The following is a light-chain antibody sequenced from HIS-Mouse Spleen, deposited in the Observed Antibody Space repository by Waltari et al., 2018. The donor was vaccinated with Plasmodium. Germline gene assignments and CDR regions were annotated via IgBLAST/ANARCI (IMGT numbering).Light chain of an antibody. CDR2: EDS. J-gene: IGLJ3*02. V-gene: IGLV3-10*01. CDR3: YSTDSSGNHRV. Sequence: SYELTQPPSVSVSPGQTARITCSGDALPKKYAYWYQKKSGQAPVLVIYEDSKRPAGIPERFPGSSSGTRATLTISGAQVEDEADYYCYSTDSSGNHRVFGGGTKLTVL. CDR1: ALPKKY.